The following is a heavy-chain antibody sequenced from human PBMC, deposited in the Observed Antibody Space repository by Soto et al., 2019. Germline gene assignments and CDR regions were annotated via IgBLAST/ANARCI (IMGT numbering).Heavy chain of an antibody. D-gene: IGHD4-17*01. J-gene: IGHJ6*02. CDR3: ARGDATKIVVTTYYAMDV. CDR2: IIPVFGTA. Sequence: QVQLVQSGAEVKKPGSSVKVSCKASGGSLSNYGISWVRKAPGKGLEWMGGIIPVFGTANYAQKFQGRVTITADESTNIVYMDVTSLRSEDTAVYYCARGDATKIVVTTYYAMDVWGQGTTVTVSS. V-gene: IGHV1-69*12. CDR1: GGSLSNYG.